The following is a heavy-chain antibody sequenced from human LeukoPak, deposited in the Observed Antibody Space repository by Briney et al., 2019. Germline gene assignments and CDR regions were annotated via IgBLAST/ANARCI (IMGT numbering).Heavy chain of an antibody. V-gene: IGHV3-30*18. CDR2: ISYDGSNK. J-gene: IGHJ4*02. CDR1: GFTFSSYG. D-gene: IGHD2-2*01. CDR3: AKDGVIGPAAVYFDY. Sequence: GGSLRLSCAASGFTFSSYGMHWVRQAPGKGLEWVAVISYDGSNKYYADSVKGRFAISRDNSKNTLYLQMNSLRAEDTAVYYCAKDGVIGPAAVYFDYWGQGTLVTVSS.